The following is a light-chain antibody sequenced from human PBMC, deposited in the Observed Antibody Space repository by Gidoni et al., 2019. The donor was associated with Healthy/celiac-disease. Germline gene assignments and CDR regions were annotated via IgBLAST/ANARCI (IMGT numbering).Light chain of an antibody. CDR2: EVS. J-gene: IGLJ2*01. CDR3: CSYAGSSTYVV. Sequence: QSALTQPASVSGSPGQSLTISCTGTSSDVGSYNLVSWYQKHPGRAPKLMIYEVSKRPSGVSNRFSGSKSGNTASLTISGLQAEDEADYYCCSYAGSSTYVVFGGGTKLTVL. V-gene: IGLV2-23*02. CDR1: SSDVGSYNL.